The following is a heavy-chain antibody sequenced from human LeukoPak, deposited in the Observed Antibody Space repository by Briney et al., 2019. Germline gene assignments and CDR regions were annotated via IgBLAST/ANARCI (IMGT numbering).Heavy chain of an antibody. V-gene: IGHV5-10-1*01. CDR2: IDPSDSYT. J-gene: IGHJ4*02. D-gene: IGHD3-16*02. CDR1: GYSFTTYW. Sequence: GESLKISCQGSGYSFTTYWITWVRQMPGKGLEWMGRIDPSDSYTNYSPSFQGHVTISADKSISTAYLQWGSLKASDTAMYYCARVIHLGELSLYDYWGQGTLVTVSS. CDR3: ARVIHLGELSLYDY.